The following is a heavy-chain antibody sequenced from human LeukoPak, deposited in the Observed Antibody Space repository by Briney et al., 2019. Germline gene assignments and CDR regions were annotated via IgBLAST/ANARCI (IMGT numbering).Heavy chain of an antibody. D-gene: IGHD6-13*01. Sequence: ASAKVSCKASGYTFTGYYMHWVRQAPGQGLEWMGRINPNSGGTNYAQKFQGRVTMTRDTSISTAYMELSRLRSDDTAVYYCARDLSGSWDRMSRIQHWGQGTLVTVSS. CDR1: GYTFTGYY. V-gene: IGHV1-2*06. J-gene: IGHJ1*01. CDR3: ARDLSGSWDRMSRIQH. CDR2: INPNSGGT.